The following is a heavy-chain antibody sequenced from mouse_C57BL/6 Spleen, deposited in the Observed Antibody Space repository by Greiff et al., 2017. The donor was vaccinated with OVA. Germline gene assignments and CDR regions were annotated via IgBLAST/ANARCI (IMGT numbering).Heavy chain of an antibody. V-gene: IGHV1-5*01. CDR2: IYPGNSDT. Sequence: EVKLMESGTVLARPGASVKLSCKTSGYPFTSYWMHWVKQRPGQGLEWIGAIYPGNSDTRYNQKFKGKAKLTAVTSASTAYMELSSLTNADSAVYYCTRAGPWFAYWGQGTLVTVSA. CDR1: GYPFTSYW. J-gene: IGHJ3*01. CDR3: TRAGPWFAY.